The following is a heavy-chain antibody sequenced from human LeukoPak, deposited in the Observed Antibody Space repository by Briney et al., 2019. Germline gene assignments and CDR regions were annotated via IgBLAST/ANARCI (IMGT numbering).Heavy chain of an antibody. D-gene: IGHD3-22*01. V-gene: IGHV3-21*01. CDR1: GFTFSSYS. Sequence: AGGSLRLSCAASGFTFSSYSMNWVRQAPGKGLEWVSSISSSSSYIYYADSVKGRFTISRDNAKNSLYLQMNSLRAEDTAVYYCARGYYYDSSGSPNCMDVWGKGTTVTVSS. CDR3: ARGYYYDSSGSPNCMDV. CDR2: ISSSSSYI. J-gene: IGHJ6*03.